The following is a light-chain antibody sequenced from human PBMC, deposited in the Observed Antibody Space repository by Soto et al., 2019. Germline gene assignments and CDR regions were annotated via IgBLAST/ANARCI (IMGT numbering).Light chain of an antibody. CDR1: QDISNF. CDR2: GAS. V-gene: IGKV1-27*01. CDR3: QKYHSAPPT. J-gene: IGKJ1*01. Sequence: DIQLTQSPSSLSASVGDRVTITCRASQDISNFVAWYQQKPGRVPKLLIFGASTLQSGVPPRFSGSGSGTDFTLSISSLQPEDVGTFYCQKYHSAPPTFGHGTRVESK.